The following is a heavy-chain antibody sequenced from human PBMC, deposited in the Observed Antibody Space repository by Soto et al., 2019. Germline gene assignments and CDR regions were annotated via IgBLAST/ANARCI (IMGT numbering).Heavy chain of an antibody. D-gene: IGHD1-1*01. CDR2: ISGTGYNT. CDR1: GVTFTGYS. Sequence: VQVLESGGDLVQPGGSLRLSCAASGVTFTGYSMSWVRQAPGKGLEWVAGISGTGYNTYYADTVQGRFTISRDNFKNTRYLQMGSLRAEDNALYYEARGLGDHWDEYYFDYWGQGTLVTVSS. CDR3: ARGLGDHWDEYYFDY. J-gene: IGHJ4*02. V-gene: IGHV3-23*01.